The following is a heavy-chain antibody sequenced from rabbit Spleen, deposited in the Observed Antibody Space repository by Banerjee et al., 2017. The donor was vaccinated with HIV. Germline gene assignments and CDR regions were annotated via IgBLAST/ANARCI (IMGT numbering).Heavy chain of an antibody. D-gene: IGHD8-1*01. CDR3: ARDTGTSFSTYGMDL. V-gene: IGHV1S45*01. CDR1: GFSFSNNYY. J-gene: IGHJ3*01. Sequence: QEQLVESGGGLVKPEGSLTLTCTTSGFSFSNNYYMCWVRQAPGKGLEWIACTAAGGSPFTYYATWAKGRFTCSKASSTTVTLQMTSLTAADTATYFCARDTGTSFSTYGMDLWGQGTLVTVS. CDR2: TAAGGSPFT.